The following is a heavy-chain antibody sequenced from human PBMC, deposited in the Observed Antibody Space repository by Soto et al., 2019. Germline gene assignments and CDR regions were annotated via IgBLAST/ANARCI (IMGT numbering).Heavy chain of an antibody. J-gene: IGHJ5*02. CDR1: GGSISSGGYY. CDR2: IHYSGST. Sequence: QVQLQESGPGLVKPSQTLSLTCTVSGGSISSGGYYWSWIRQHPGKGLEWIGYIHYSGSTYYNPSLKSRVTISVDTSKNQFSLKLSSVTAADTAVYYCARVWHCSGGSCYSFDPWGQGTLVTVSS. D-gene: IGHD2-15*01. CDR3: ARVWHCSGGSCYSFDP. V-gene: IGHV4-31*03.